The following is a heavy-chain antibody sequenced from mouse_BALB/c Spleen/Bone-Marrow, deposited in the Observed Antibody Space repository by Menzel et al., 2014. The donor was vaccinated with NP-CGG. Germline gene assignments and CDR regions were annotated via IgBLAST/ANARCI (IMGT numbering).Heavy chain of an antibody. J-gene: IGHJ2*01. V-gene: IGHV2-9*02. CDR1: GFSLTTYG. CDR3: ARGVRHFDY. Sequence: QVQLKELGPGLVAPSQSLSITCTVSGFSLTTYGVHWFRQPPGKGLEWLGVIWAGGSTNYTSALMSRLSISKDNSKSQVFLKMNSLQTDDTAMYYCARGVRHFDYWGQGTTLTVSS. CDR2: IWAGGST.